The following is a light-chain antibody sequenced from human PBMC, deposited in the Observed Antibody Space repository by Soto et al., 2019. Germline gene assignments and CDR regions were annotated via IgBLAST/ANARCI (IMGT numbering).Light chain of an antibody. CDR1: QSLSSS. CDR2: GAS. V-gene: IGKV3-15*01. CDR3: QQYYDWPPVT. J-gene: IGKJ3*01. Sequence: EIVMTQSPATLSVSPGDRATLSCRASQSLSSSLAWYQQKPGQAPRLLIYGASTRATGIPARFSGSGSGTEFTLTISSLQSEDFAVYYCQQYYDWPPVTFGPGTKVDIK.